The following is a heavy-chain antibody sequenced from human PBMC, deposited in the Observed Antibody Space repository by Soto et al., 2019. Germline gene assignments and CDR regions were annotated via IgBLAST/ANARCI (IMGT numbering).Heavy chain of an antibody. CDR3: ARGSSGYYQYYYYGMDV. CDR1: GFTFSSYG. Sequence: PWGSLRLSCAASGFTFSSYGMHWVRQAPGKGLEWVAVIWYDGSNKYYADSVKGRFTISRDNSKNTLFLQMNSLRAEDTSFYYCARGSSGYYQYYYYGMDVWGQGTTVTVSS. J-gene: IGHJ6*02. CDR2: IWYDGSNK. D-gene: IGHD3-22*01. V-gene: IGHV3-33*01.